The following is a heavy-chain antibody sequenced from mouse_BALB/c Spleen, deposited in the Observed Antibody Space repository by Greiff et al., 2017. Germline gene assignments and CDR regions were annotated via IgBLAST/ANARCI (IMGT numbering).Heavy chain of an antibody. V-gene: IGHV5-17*02. Sequence: EVMLVESGGGLVKPGGSLKLSCAASGFTFSSFGMHWVRQAPEKGLEWVAYISSGSSTIYYADTVKGRFTISRDNPKNTLFLQMTSLRSEDTAMYYCASSRVRAWFAYWGQGTLVTVSA. CDR2: ISSGSSTI. J-gene: IGHJ3*01. D-gene: IGHD2-14*01. CDR1: GFTFSSFG. CDR3: ASSRVRAWFAY.